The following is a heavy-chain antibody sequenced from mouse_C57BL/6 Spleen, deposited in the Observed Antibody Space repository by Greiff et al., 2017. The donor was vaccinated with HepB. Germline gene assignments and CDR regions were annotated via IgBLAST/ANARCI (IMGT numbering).Heavy chain of an antibody. J-gene: IGHJ4*01. V-gene: IGHV1-18*01. CDR1: GYTFTDYN. CDR3: ARCPLGDYAMDY. Sequence: VQLQQSGPELVKPGASVKIPCKASGYTFTDYNMDWVKQSHGKSLEWIGDINPNNGGTIYNQKFKGKATLTVDKSTSTAYMELRSLTSEDTAVYYCARCPLGDYAMDYWGQGTSVTVSS. CDR2: INPNNGGT.